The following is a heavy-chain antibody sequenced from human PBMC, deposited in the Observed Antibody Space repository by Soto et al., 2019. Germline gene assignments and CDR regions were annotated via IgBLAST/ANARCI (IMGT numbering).Heavy chain of an antibody. V-gene: IGHV4-31*03. J-gene: IGHJ4*02. CDR3: ARAPVGGEWLFDY. D-gene: IGHD6-19*01. Sequence: SETLSLTCTVSGGSISSGGYYWSWIRQHPGKGLEWIGYIYYSGSTYYNPSLKSRVTISVDTSKNQFSLKLSSVTAADTAVYYCARAPVGGEWLFDYWGQGTQVTVSS. CDR2: IYYSGST. CDR1: GGSISSGGYY.